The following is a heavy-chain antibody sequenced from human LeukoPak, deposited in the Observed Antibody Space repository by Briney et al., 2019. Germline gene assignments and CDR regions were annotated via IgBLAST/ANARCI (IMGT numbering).Heavy chain of an antibody. V-gene: IGHV4-59*12. Sequence: SETLSLTCTVSGGSISSYYWSWIRQPPGKGLEWIGYIYYSGSTNYNPSLKSRVTISVDTSKNQFSLKLSPVTAADTAVYYCARVYSAYDFLGEDYWGQGTLVTVSS. CDR2: IYYSGST. CDR1: GGSISSYY. J-gene: IGHJ4*02. CDR3: ARVYSAYDFLGEDY. D-gene: IGHD5-12*01.